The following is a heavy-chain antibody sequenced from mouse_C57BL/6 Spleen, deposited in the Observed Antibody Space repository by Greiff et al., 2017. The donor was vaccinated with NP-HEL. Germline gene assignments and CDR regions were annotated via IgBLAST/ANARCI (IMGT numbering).Heavy chain of an antibody. CDR3: ARDKREEYWYFDV. V-gene: IGHV3-6*01. CDR1: GYSITSGYY. CDR2: ISYDGSN. J-gene: IGHJ1*03. Sequence: ESGPGLVKPSQSLSLTCSVTGYSITSGYYWNWIRQFPGNKLEWMGYISYDGSNNYNPSLKNRISITRDTSKNQFFLKLNSVTTEDTATYYCARDKREEYWYFDVWGTGTTVTVSS.